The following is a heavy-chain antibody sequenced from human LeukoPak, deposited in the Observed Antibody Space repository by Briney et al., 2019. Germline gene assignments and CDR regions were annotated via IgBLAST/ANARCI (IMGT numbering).Heavy chain of an antibody. Sequence: GGSLRLSCAASGFTLSSYSMNWVRQARGKGLEWVSYISSSSGTIYYADSVKGRFTISRDNAKNSLYLQMNSLRDEDTAVYYCARGGYYGSGSYQFDYWGQGTLVTVSS. J-gene: IGHJ4*02. CDR2: ISSSSGTI. V-gene: IGHV3-48*02. D-gene: IGHD3-10*01. CDR3: ARGGYYGSGSYQFDY. CDR1: GFTLSSYS.